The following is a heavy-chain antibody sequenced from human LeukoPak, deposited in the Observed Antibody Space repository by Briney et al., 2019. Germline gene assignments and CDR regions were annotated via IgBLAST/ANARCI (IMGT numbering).Heavy chain of an antibody. Sequence: GGSLRLSCAASGFTFSSYAMSWVRQAPGKGLEWVSAISGSGGSTYYADSVKGRFTISRDNSKNTLYLQMNSLRAEDTAVYYCANPKGYCSGGSCYSPFDYWGQGTLVTVSS. J-gene: IGHJ4*02. CDR1: GFTFSSYA. V-gene: IGHV3-23*01. CDR3: ANPKGYCSGGSCYSPFDY. CDR2: ISGSGGST. D-gene: IGHD2-15*01.